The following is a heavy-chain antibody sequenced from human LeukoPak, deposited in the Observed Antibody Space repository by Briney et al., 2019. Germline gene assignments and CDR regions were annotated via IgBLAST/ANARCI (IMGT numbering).Heavy chain of an antibody. CDR3: ARDLRGYTYVSHY. CDR1: GDSISSYY. Sequence: SETLSLTCTVSGDSISSYYWSWIRQPPGKGLEWIGNIYYSGSTNYNPSLKSRVAISVDTSKNQFSLKMSSVTAADTAVYYCARDLRGYTYVSHYWGQGTLVTVSS. CDR2: IYYSGST. V-gene: IGHV4-59*01. J-gene: IGHJ4*02. D-gene: IGHD5-18*01.